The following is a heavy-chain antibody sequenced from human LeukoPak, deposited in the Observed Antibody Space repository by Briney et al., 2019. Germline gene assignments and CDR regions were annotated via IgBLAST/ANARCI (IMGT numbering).Heavy chain of an antibody. CDR1: GYTLTELS. D-gene: IGHD3-9*01. J-gene: IGHJ3*02. V-gene: IGHV1-24*01. Sequence: ASVKVSCKVSGYTLTELSMHWVRQAPGKGLEWMGGLDPEDGETIYAQKFQGRVTMTGDTSTDTAYMELSSLRSEDTAVYYCATSQRYSEVLGVAFDIWGQGTMVTVSS. CDR2: LDPEDGET. CDR3: ATSQRYSEVLGVAFDI.